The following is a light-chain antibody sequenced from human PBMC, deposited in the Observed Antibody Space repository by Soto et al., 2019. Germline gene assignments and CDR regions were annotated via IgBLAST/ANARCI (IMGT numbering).Light chain of an antibody. V-gene: IGLV4-60*02. CDR3: ETWDGNTRV. Sequence: QSVLTQSSSASASLGSSVKLTYTLSSGHSSYIIAWHQQQPGKAPRYLMKLEGSGSYNKGSGVPDRFSGSSSGADRYLTISNLQFEDEADYYCETWDGNTRVFGGGTKVTVL. CDR1: SGHSSYI. CDR2: LEGSGSY. J-gene: IGLJ3*02.